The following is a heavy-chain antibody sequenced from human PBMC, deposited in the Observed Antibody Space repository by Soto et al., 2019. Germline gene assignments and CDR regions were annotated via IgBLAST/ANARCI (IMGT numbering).Heavy chain of an antibody. Sequence: GGSLRLSCAASGFTFSNAWMNWVRQAPGKGLEWVGRIKSKTDGGTTDYAAPVKGRFTISRDDSKNTLYLQMNSLKTEDTAVYYCTTGLRPPKQYDFWSGYFDYYYYYGMDVWGQGTTVTVSS. J-gene: IGHJ6*02. V-gene: IGHV3-15*07. CDR1: GFTFSNAW. D-gene: IGHD3-3*01. CDR3: TTGLRPPKQYDFWSGYFDYYYYYGMDV. CDR2: IKSKTDGGTT.